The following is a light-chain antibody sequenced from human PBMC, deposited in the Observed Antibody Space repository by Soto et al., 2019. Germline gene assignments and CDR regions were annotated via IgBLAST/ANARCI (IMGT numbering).Light chain of an antibody. Sequence: IVLTQTPGTLSLSPGERASLSCRASQSVRGDYLAWYQQKSGQAPRLLIYGAVRRATGVPDRFSGSGSGTDFAFVITELDPEDFALYYCQQYATSPYTFGPGTKLEI. CDR3: QQYATSPYT. CDR1: QSVRGDY. CDR2: GAV. V-gene: IGKV3-20*01. J-gene: IGKJ2*01.